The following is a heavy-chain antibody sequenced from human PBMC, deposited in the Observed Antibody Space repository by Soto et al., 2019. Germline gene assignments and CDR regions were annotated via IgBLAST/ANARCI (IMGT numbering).Heavy chain of an antibody. J-gene: IGHJ3*02. CDR2: IYPGDSDT. V-gene: IGHV5-51*01. D-gene: IGHD1-26*01. CDR1: GYSFTSYW. CDR3: ARPVLGWELLYAFDI. Sequence: PGESLKISCKGSGYSFTSYWIGWVRQMPGKGLEWMGIIYPGDSDTRYSPSFQGQVTISADKSISTAYLQWSSLKASDTAMYYCARPVLGWELLYAFDIWGQGTMVTVSS.